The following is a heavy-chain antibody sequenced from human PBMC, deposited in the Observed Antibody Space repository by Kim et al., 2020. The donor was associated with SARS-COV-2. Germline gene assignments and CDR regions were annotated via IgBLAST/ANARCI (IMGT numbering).Heavy chain of an antibody. J-gene: IGHJ6*01. Sequence: GGSLRLSCAASGFTLRNYALHWVRQAPGKGPEWVSVISYDGTNKYDADPVRGGFTISRDNSNHSLYLLMNSLRVDDTGLYYSDTDLAQWLPSRYFYGVDV. CDR1: GFTLRNYA. CDR2: ISYDGTNK. V-gene: IGHV3-30-3*01. CDR3: DTDLAQWLPSRYFYGVDV. D-gene: IGHD6-19*01.